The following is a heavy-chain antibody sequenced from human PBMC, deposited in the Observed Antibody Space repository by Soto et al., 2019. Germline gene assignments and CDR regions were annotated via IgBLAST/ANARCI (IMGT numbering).Heavy chain of an antibody. CDR1: VFSLTTSGVG. J-gene: IGHJ5*02. V-gene: IGHV2-5*02. D-gene: IGHD4-17*01. CDR2: IYWDDDK. Sequence: QITLKESGPTLVKPTQTLTLTCTFSVFSLTTSGVGVGWIRQPPGKALEWLALIYWDDDKRYSQSRKSSLNITKDTSKTQVVLTMTNMDPADTATYFCAHRTTTVTWWFDPWGQGTLVTVSS. CDR3: AHRTTTVTWWFDP.